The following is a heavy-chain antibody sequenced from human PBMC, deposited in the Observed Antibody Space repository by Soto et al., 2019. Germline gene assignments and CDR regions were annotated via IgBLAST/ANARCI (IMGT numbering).Heavy chain of an antibody. D-gene: IGHD5-12*01. CDR3: ARQIYESDQGPNCQYYFDV. CDR2: IDPSDSQT. V-gene: IGHV5-10-1*01. J-gene: IGHJ4*02. Sequence: GESLKISCKGSGYSFAGYWITWVRQKPGKGLEWMGRIDPSDSQTYYSPSFRGHVTISVTKSITTVFLQWSSLRASDTAMYYCARQIYESDQGPNCQYYFDVWGQGTTVTVSS. CDR1: GYSFAGYW.